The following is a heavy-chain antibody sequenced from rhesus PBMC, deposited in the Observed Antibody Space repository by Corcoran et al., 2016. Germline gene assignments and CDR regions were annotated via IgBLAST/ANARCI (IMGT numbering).Heavy chain of an antibody. CDR3: AKVPTYYYESGYYTEYNRFDV. CDR1: GFTFSSYA. V-gene: IGHV3-103*01. CDR2: ISGGGNI. D-gene: IGHD3-28*01. J-gene: IGHJ5-1*01. Sequence: EVQLVESGGGLAKPGGSLRLSCAASGFTFSSYAMHWVRQAPGKGMEWVSAISGGGNICYADSVKGRFTISRDNSKNTLSLQMNSLRAEDTAVYYCAKVPTYYYESGYYTEYNRFDVWGPGVLVTVSS.